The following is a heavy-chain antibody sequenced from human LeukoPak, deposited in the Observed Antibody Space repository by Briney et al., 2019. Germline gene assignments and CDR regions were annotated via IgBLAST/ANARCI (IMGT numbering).Heavy chain of an antibody. D-gene: IGHD6-19*01. J-gene: IGHJ4*02. Sequence: ASVKVSCKASGYTFTGYYMHWVRQAPGQGLEWMGWINPNSGGTNYAQKFQGWVTMTRDTSVSTAYMELSRLRSDDTAVYYCAGGRAVAGTWYYFDYWGQRTLVTVSS. CDR3: AGGRAVAGTWYYFDY. CDR2: INPNSGGT. V-gene: IGHV1-2*04. CDR1: GYTFTGYY.